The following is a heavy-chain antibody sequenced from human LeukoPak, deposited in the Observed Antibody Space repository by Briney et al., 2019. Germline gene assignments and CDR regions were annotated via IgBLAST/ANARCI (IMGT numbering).Heavy chain of an antibody. CDR2: IYPGDSDT. V-gene: IGHV5-51*01. Sequence: ASVKVSCKASGYTFTSYWIGWVRQMPGKGLEWMGIIYPGDSDTRYSPSFQGQVTISADKSISTAYLQWSSLKASDTAMYYCARQGSSSKFNWFDPWGQGTLVTVSS. CDR3: ARQGSSSKFNWFDP. J-gene: IGHJ5*02. D-gene: IGHD6-6*01. CDR1: GYTFTSYW.